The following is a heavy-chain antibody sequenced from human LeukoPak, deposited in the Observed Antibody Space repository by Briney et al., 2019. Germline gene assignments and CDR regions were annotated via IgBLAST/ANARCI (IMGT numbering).Heavy chain of an antibody. CDR1: GGTISSYY. J-gene: IGHJ4*02. Sequence: SETLSLTCTVSGGTISSYYWSWIRQPPGKGLEWIGYIYYSGSTNYNPSLKSRVTISVDTSKNQFSLKLSSVTAADTAVYYCAREGWGYFDYWGQGTLVTVSS. V-gene: IGHV4-59*01. CDR3: AREGWGYFDY. D-gene: IGHD6-19*01. CDR2: IYYSGST.